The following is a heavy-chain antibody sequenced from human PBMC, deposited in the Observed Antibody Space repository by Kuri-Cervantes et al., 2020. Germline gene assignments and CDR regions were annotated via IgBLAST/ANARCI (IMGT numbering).Heavy chain of an antibody. CDR2: MFHSGIT. D-gene: IGHD5-24*01. CDR3: ARRERDGYNYLWFDP. V-gene: IGHV4-38-2*01. Sequence: GSLRLSCVVSGYSISNGYYWGWIRQPPGKGLEWIATMFHSGITYYNPSLKSRVTISVDTSKNQFSLKLSSVTAADTAVYYCARRERDGYNYLWFDPWGQGTLVTVSS. J-gene: IGHJ5*02. CDR1: GYSISNGYY.